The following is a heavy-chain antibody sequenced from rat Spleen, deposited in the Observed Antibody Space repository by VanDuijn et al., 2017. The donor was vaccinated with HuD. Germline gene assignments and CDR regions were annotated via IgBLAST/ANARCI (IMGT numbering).Heavy chain of an antibody. Sequence: EVQLVESGGGLVQPGRSLKLSCAASGFTFSNYYMAWVRQAPTKGLEWVASITNASGRTYYPDSVKGRFTISRDTAQNTLYLQMNSLRSEDTAMYYCTADPYYWGQGVMVTVSS. CDR1: GFTFSNYY. V-gene: IGHV5-27*01. CDR3: TADPYY. J-gene: IGHJ2*01. CDR2: ITNASGRT.